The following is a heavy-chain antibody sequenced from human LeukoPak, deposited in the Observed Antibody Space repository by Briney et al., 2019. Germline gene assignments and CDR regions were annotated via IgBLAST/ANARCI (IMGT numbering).Heavy chain of an antibody. J-gene: IGHJ6*03. CDR2: IIPIFGTA. CDR1: GGAFNNYA. V-gene: IGHV1-69*05. D-gene: IGHD3-10*01. Sequence: ASVKVPCKASGGAFNNYAISWVRQAPGQGLEWMGGIIPIFGTANYAQNFQGRVTTTTDESTSTAYMELSSLRSEDTAVYYCARWVTMVRGVTYYYMDVWGKGTSVTVSS. CDR3: ARWVTMVRGVTYYYMDV.